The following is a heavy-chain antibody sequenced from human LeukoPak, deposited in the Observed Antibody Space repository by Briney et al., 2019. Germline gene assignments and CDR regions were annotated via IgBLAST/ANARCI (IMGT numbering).Heavy chain of an antibody. J-gene: IGHJ4*02. V-gene: IGHV3-64D*09. CDR3: VKDASHYYESSARDS. Sequence: GGSLRLSCSASGFTFSNYMMHWARQAPGEGLEYISAITSNGGTTYYADSVKGRVTISRDNSKHAVYLQIRSQRPEHTAVYYCVKDASHYYESSARDSWGQGTLVTVSS. CDR2: ITSNGGTT. CDR1: GFTFSNYM. D-gene: IGHD3-22*01.